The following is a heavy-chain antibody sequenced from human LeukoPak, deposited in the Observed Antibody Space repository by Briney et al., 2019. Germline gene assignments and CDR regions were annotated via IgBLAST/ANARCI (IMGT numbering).Heavy chain of an antibody. J-gene: IGHJ4*02. CDR1: GYTFTSYY. CDR3: AREKADDFWSGLDDY. Sequence: ASVNVSCKASGYTFTSYYMHWVRQAPGQGLEWMGIINPSGGSTSYAQKFQGRVTMTRDTSTSTVYMELSSLRSEDTAVYYCAREKADDFWSGLDDYWGQGTLVTVSS. CDR2: INPSGGST. V-gene: IGHV1-46*01. D-gene: IGHD3-3*01.